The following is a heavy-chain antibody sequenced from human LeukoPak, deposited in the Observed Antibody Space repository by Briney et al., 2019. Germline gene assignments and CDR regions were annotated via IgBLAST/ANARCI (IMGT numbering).Heavy chain of an antibody. V-gene: IGHV3-53*01. CDR2: IYSGGST. CDR1: GFTVSSNY. CDR3: ARGLVTIFGVVPYYFDY. Sequence: GGSLRLSCAASGFTVSSNYMSWVRQAPGKGLEWVSVIYSGGSTYYADSVKGRFTISRDNSKNTLYLQMNSLRAEDTAVYYCARGLVTIFGVVPYYFDYWGQGTLVTVSS. J-gene: IGHJ4*02. D-gene: IGHD3-3*01.